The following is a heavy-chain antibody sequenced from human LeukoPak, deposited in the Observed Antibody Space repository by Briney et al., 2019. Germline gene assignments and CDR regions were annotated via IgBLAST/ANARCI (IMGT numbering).Heavy chain of an antibody. CDR3: ARQGAYDGAGFDS. V-gene: IGHV4-34*01. D-gene: IGHD4/OR15-4a*01. CDR2: INHSGST. J-gene: IGHJ4*02. Sequence: IGEINHSGSTNYNPSLKSRVTISVDTSKNQFSLKLCSVTAADTAVYYCARQGAYDGAGFDSWGQGALVTVSS.